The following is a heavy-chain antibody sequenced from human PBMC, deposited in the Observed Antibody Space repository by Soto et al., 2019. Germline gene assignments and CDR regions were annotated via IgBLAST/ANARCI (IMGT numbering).Heavy chain of an antibody. CDR3: AHRLPRGSGLLYFDF. J-gene: IGHJ4*02. Sequence: SGPTLVNPTQTLTLTCSFSGFSLTTNEVGVGWIRQPPGKALEWLAVIYGDDNRLYNPSLKNRVTIMKDTSKNHVVLIMTYMDPMDTGTYYCAHRLPRGSGLLYFDFWGQGIVVTGSS. V-gene: IGHV2-5*02. CDR2: IYGDDNR. CDR1: GFSLTTNEVG. D-gene: IGHD2-21*01.